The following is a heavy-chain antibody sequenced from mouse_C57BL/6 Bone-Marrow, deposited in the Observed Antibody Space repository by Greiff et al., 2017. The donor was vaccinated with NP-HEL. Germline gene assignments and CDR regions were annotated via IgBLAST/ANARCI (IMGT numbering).Heavy chain of an antibody. CDR3: AKHGNYGGYFDV. CDR2: IRGGGST. D-gene: IGHD2-1*01. CDR1: GFSLNSYG. Sequence: VMLVESGPGLVAPSQSLSITCTVSGFSLNSYGVDWVRQPPGKGLEWLGVIRGGGSTHYNSALMSRLSISKDNSKSQVCLKMNSLQTDDTAMYYCAKHGNYGGYFDVWGTGTTVTVSS. J-gene: IGHJ1*03. V-gene: IGHV2-9*01.